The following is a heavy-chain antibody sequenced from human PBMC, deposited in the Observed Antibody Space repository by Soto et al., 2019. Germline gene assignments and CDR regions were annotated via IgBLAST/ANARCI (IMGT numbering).Heavy chain of an antibody. D-gene: IGHD6-19*01. V-gene: IGHV4-39*01. Sequence: QLQLQESAPGLVKPSETLSLTCTVSAGSIRSSSYYWGWIRQPPGQGLEWIANIYDSGSTRYNPSLKSRVTIPVDTSKSQCSLQLTSVTAADTAVFYCARGWVGRGALDHWGQGTLVTVSS. CDR3: ARGWVGRGALDH. J-gene: IGHJ4*02. CDR2: IYDSGST. CDR1: AGSIRSSSYY.